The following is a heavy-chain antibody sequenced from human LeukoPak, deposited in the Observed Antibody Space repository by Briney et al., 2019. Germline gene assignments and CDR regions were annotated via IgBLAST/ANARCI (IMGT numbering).Heavy chain of an antibody. Sequence: GGSLRLSCAASGFTFSSYGMHWVRQAPGKGLEWVAVIWYDGSNKYYADSVKGRFTISRDNSKNTLYLQMNSLRAEDTAVYYCARDSCSGGSCYSDYWGQGTLITVSS. CDR3: ARDSCSGGSCYSDY. CDR1: GFTFSSYG. D-gene: IGHD2-15*01. J-gene: IGHJ4*02. CDR2: IWYDGSNK. V-gene: IGHV3-33*01.